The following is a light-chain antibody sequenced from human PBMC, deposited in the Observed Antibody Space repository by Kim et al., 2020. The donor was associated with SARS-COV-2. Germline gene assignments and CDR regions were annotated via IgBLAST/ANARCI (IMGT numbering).Light chain of an antibody. CDR3: QAWDSSTPYV. J-gene: IGLJ1*01. V-gene: IGLV3-1*01. CDR1: KLGDKY. CDR2: QGY. Sequence: SYELTQPPSVSVPPGQTANITCSGDKLGDKYPCWYQQKPGQSPVLVIYQGYKRPSGIPERFSGSNSGNTATLTISGTQAMDEADYYCQAWDSSTPYVFGTGTEVTVL.